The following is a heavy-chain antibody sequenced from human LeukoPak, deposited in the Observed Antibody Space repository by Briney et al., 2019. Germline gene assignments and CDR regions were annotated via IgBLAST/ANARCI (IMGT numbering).Heavy chain of an antibody. CDR2: ISGSNGNT. CDR3: ARSGRGTYYYFDL. J-gene: IGHJ4*02. CDR1: GYSFTRYG. V-gene: IGHV1-18*01. Sequence: ASVKVSCKASGYSFTRYGISWVRQAPGQGLEWMGWISGSNGNTNYAQKFQGRVTMTTDTSTGTAYMDLRNLRFDDTAVYFCARSGRGTYYYFDLWGQGTLVTVSS. D-gene: IGHD1-26*01.